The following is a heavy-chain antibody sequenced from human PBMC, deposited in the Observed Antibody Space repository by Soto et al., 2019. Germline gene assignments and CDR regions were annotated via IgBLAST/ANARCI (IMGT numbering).Heavy chain of an antibody. D-gene: IGHD3-22*01. V-gene: IGHV4-59*01. J-gene: IGHJ3*02. CDR1: GGSISSYY. CDR2: IYYSGST. CDR3: ARVSSAPMYYYDSSAFDI. Sequence: QVQLQESGPGLVKPSETLSLTCTVSGGSISSYYWSWIRQPPGKGLEWIGYIYYSGSTNYNPSLKSRVTISVDTSKNQFSLKLSSVTAADTAVYYCARVSSAPMYYYDSSAFDIWGQGTMVTVSS.